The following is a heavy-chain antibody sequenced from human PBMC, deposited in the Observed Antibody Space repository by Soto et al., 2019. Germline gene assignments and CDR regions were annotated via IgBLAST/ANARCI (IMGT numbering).Heavy chain of an antibody. V-gene: IGHV4-59*01. CDR2: IYYSGST. J-gene: IGHJ4*02. D-gene: IGHD3-3*01. CDR3: ARDRYDFWSGPYFDY. Sequence: PSETLSLTCTVSGGSISSYYWSWIRQPPGKGLEWIGYIYYSGSTNYNPSLKSRVTMSVDTSKNQFSLKLSSVTAADTAVYYCARDRYDFWSGPYFDYWGQGTLVTVSS. CDR1: GGSISSYY.